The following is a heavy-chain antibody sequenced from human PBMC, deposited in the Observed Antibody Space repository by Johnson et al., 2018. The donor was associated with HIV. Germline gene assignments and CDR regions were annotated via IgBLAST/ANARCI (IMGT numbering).Heavy chain of an antibody. D-gene: IGHD5-18*01. CDR1: GFTFDDYA. CDR2: ISWDGGST. V-gene: IGHV3-43D*03. CDR3: AKERLLHDAFDI. J-gene: IGHJ3*02. Sequence: VQLVESGGGLVQPGGSLRLSCAASGFTFDDYAMHWVRQAPGKGLEWVSLISWDGGSTYYADSVKGRFTISRDNFKNTLYLQMNSLRDEETAVYHCAKERLLHDAFDIWGQGTTVTVSS.